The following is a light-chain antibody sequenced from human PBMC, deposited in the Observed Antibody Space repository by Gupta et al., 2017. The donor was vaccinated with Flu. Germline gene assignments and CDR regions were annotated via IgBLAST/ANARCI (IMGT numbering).Light chain of an antibody. J-gene: IGKJ2*01. CDR3: HQRSNWPPYT. CDR1: QSISNY. Sequence: EIVVTKSPATLSLSPGERATLSCRASQSISNYLAWCQQKPCQAPRLLIFDASNRATGIPARFSGSGSGTDFTLTISSLEPEDFAVYYCHQRSNWPPYTFGQGTKLEIK. V-gene: IGKV3-11*01. CDR2: DAS.